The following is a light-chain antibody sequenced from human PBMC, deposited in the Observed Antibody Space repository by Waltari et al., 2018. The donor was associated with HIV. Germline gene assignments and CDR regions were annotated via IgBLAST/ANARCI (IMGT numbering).Light chain of an antibody. Sequence: DIVMTQSPDSLSVSLGERATINCKSSQSLLYGSNNKNRLAWHQQRPGQPPKLLISWASTRESGVPDRFSGSGSGTDFTLTINSLQAEDVAVYYCQQFSLSPPLTFGGGTKVEIK. J-gene: IGKJ4*01. CDR1: QSLLYGSNNKNR. CDR3: QQFSLSPPLT. V-gene: IGKV4-1*01. CDR2: WAS.